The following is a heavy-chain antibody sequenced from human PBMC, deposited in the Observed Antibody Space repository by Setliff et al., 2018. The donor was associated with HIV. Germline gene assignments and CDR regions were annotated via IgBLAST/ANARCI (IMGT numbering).Heavy chain of an antibody. D-gene: IGHD3-16*02. CDR3: ARGRFVGFDY. Sequence: PSETLSLTCTVADGSISTGSYYWSWVRQPAGRGLEWIGRIYTSGSTNYNPSLKSRVTMSVDTSKNQFSLNLTAVTAADAAVYYCARGRFVGFDYWGQGTLVPVSS. J-gene: IGHJ4*02. CDR1: DGSISTGSYY. CDR2: IYTSGST. V-gene: IGHV4-61*02.